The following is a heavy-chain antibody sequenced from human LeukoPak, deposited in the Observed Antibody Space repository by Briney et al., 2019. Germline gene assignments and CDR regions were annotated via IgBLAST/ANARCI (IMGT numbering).Heavy chain of an antibody. CDR1: RGSISGYS. CDR2: IYYSGST. CDR3: ARGDGSGSYYEGYYYYYMDV. J-gene: IGHJ6*03. Sequence: SETLSLTCTVSRGSISGYSWSWIRQSPGKGLEWIGYIYYSGSTNYNPSLKSRVTISVDTSKNQFSLKLSSVTAADTAVYYCARGDGSGSYYEGYYYYYMDVWGKGTTVTISS. D-gene: IGHD3-10*01. V-gene: IGHV4-59*01.